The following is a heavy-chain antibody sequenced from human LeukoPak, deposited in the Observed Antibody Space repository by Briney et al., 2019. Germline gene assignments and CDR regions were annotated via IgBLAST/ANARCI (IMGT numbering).Heavy chain of an antibody. J-gene: IGHJ6*03. D-gene: IGHD3-22*01. V-gene: IGHV1-18*01. CDR2: ISAYNGNT. CDR1: GYTFTSYG. CDR3: ARCRSSGYYYYYDYMDV. Sequence: ASVKVSCKASGYTFTSYGISWVRQAPGQGLEWMGWISAYNGNTNYAQKLQGRVTMTTDTSTSTAYMELRSLRSDDTAVYYCARCRSSGYYYYYDYMDVWGKGTTVTVSS.